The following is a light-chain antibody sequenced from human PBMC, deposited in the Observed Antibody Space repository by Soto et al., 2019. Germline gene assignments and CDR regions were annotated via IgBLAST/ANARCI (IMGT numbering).Light chain of an antibody. Sequence: DIQMTQSPSTLSASVGDRVTITCRASQSISSWLAWYQQKPGKAPKLLIYTASSLESGVPSRFSGSGSGTEFTLTISSLQPDDFATYYCQQYNSYSPMYTFGQGTKLEIK. CDR1: QSISSW. J-gene: IGKJ2*01. CDR2: TAS. V-gene: IGKV1-5*03. CDR3: QQYNSYSPMYT.